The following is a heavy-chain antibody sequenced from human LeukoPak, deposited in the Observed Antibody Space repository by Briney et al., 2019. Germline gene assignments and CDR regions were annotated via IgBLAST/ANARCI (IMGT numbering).Heavy chain of an antibody. CDR3: ARGPAAVHP. J-gene: IGHJ5*02. CDR1: GYSLTNHY. D-gene: IGHD6-13*01. Sequence: PSETLSLTCAVYGYSLTNHYWIWIRQPPGKGLEWIGEIMHTGSTNYNPSLKSRVTISVDTSKNQFFLNLPSVTAADTAVYYCARGPAAVHPWGQGTLVTVSS. V-gene: IGHV4-34*12. CDR2: IMHTGST.